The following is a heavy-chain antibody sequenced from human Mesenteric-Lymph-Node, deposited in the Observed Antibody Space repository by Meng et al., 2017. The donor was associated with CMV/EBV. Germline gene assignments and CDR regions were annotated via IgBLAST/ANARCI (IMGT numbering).Heavy chain of an antibody. D-gene: IGHD2-2*01. CDR1: GGSISSGDYY. CDR2: IYYSGST. CDR3: ARGYCSSTSCYPFDY. V-gene: IGHV4-30-4*08. J-gene: IGHJ4*02. Sequence: SETLSLTCTVSGGSISSGDYYWSWIRQPPGKGLEWIGYIYYSGSTYYNPSLKSRVTISVDTSKNQFSLKLISVTAADTAVYYCARGYCSSTSCYPFDYWGQGTLVTVSS.